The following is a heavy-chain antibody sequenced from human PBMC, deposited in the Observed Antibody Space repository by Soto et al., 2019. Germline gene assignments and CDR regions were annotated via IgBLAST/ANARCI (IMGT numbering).Heavy chain of an antibody. CDR1: GDIFTNYW. CDR2: IYPGDSDT. CDR3: VRRRGYSSSGAFDY. J-gene: IGHJ4*02. V-gene: IGHV5-51*01. Sequence: GESLKISCKASGDIFTNYWIGWVRHMPGRGLEWMGIIYPGDSDTRYSPSFEGQVTFSVDKSINTAYLHLSTLKASDTAMFYCVRRRGYSSSGAFDYWAQGTLVTVSS. D-gene: IGHD6-6*01.